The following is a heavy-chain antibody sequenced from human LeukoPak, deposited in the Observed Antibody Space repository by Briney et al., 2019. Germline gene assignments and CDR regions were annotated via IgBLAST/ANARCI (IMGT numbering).Heavy chain of an antibody. CDR1: GDSISSSY. Sequence: PSETLSLTCTVSGDSISSSYWSWIQQPPGKRLEWVGYVHYTGKTNYNPSLNNRATISVDMSKNQFSLTLTSVTLADTAVYYCARGYYDRSGSSNPFDSWGQGTLVTVSA. D-gene: IGHD3-22*01. CDR3: ARGYYDRSGSSNPFDS. J-gene: IGHJ4*02. V-gene: IGHV4-59*01. CDR2: VHYTGKT.